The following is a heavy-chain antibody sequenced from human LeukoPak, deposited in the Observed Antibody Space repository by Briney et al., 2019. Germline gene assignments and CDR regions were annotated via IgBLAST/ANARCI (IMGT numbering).Heavy chain of an antibody. Sequence: SETLSLTCTVTGGSISSYYWSWIRQPPGKGLEWIGYIYYSGSTNYNPSLKSRVTISVDTSKNQFSLKLSSVTAADTAVYYCARYGGNAYDAFDIWGQGTMVTVSS. V-gene: IGHV4-59*01. CDR2: IYYSGST. J-gene: IGHJ3*02. CDR3: ARYGGNAYDAFDI. CDR1: GGSISSYY. D-gene: IGHD4-23*01.